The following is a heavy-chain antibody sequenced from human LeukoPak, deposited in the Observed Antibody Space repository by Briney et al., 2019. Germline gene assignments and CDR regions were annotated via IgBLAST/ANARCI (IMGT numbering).Heavy chain of an antibody. V-gene: IGHV4-61*02. CDR2: IYTSGST. CDR1: GGSISSGSYY. J-gene: IGHJ6*03. CDR3: ARIPSYYYYMDV. Sequence: SQTLSLTCTVSGGSISSGSYYWSWIRQPAGKGLEWIGRIYTSGSTSYNPSLKSRVTISVDTSKNQFSLKLSSVTAADTAVYYCARIPSYYYYMDVWGKGTTVTVSS.